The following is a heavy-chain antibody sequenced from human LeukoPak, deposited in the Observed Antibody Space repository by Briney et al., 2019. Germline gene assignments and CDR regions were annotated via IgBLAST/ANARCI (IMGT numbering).Heavy chain of an antibody. CDR2: ISGSGGST. V-gene: IGHV3-23*01. Sequence: PGGSLRLSCAASGFTFSSYAMSWVRQAPGKGLEWVSAISGSGGSTYCADSVKGRFTISRDNSKNTLYLQMNSLRAEDTAVYYCAKDKRERSGSYFPYYFDYWGQGTLVTVSS. D-gene: IGHD3-10*01. J-gene: IGHJ4*02. CDR1: GFTFSSYA. CDR3: AKDKRERSGSYFPYYFDY.